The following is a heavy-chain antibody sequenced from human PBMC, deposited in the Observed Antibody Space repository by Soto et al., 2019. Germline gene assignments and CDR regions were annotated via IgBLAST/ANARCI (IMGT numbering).Heavy chain of an antibody. CDR2: INAGYGNT. CDR1: GYTFSSYA. D-gene: IGHD7-27*01. V-gene: IGHV1-3*01. J-gene: IGHJ4*02. CDR3: ARDTGDGTLDL. Sequence: GASVKVSCKASGYTFSSYAMHWVRQAPGQRLEWMGWINAGYGNTKSSQKFQDRVTISRDTSASTAYMELTSLRSEDTAVYYCARDTGDGTLDLWGQGTLVPVSS.